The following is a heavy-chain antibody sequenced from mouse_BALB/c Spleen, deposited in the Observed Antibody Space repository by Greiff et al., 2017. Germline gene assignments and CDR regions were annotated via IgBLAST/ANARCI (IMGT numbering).Heavy chain of an antibody. CDR2: ISSCGSYT. Sequence: EVQGVESGGDLVKPGGSLKLSCAASGFPFSSYGMSWVRPTPDKRLEWVATISSCGSYTYYPVSVKGRFTISRDNAKNTLYLHMSSLKSEDTAMYYCASHEDDGSSPMDYWGQGNSVTVSS. CDR1: GFPFSSYG. J-gene: IGHJ4*01. D-gene: IGHD1-1*01. V-gene: IGHV5-6*01. CDR3: ASHEDDGSSPMDY.